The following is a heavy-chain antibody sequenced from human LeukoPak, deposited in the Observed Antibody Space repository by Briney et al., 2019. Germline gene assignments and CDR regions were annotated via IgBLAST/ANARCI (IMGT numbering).Heavy chain of an antibody. Sequence: GGSLRLSCSASAFTFSDYTMIWVRQAPGKGLEWVSCITTGSTYIYYADSVKGRFTISRDNSKNTLYLQMNSLRAEDTAVYYCANQGQLWLRGYYYYMDVWGKGTTVTVSS. D-gene: IGHD5-18*01. CDR3: ANQGQLWLRGYYYYMDV. CDR1: AFTFSDYT. J-gene: IGHJ6*03. CDR2: ITTGSTYI. V-gene: IGHV3-21*01.